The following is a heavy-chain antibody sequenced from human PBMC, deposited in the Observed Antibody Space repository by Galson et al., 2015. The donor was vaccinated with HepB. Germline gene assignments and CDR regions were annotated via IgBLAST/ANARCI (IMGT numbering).Heavy chain of an antibody. CDR1: GFTFSSYA. CDR3: AKDGLLGTIFG. J-gene: IGHJ4*02. D-gene: IGHD3-3*01. V-gene: IGHV3-23*01. Sequence: SLRLSCAASGFTFSSYAMSWVRQAPGKGLEWVSGISGSGGSTYYADSVKGRFTISRDNSKNTLYLQMNSLRAEDTAVYYCAKDGLLGTIFGWGQGTLVTVSS. CDR2: ISGSGGST.